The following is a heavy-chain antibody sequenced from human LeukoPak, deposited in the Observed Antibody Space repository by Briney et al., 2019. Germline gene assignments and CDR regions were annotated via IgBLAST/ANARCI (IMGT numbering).Heavy chain of an antibody. V-gene: IGHV1-69*13. CDR1: GGTFSSYA. CDR3: ARVDTAMVRGYYYGMDV. D-gene: IGHD5-18*01. J-gene: IGHJ6*02. CDR2: IIPIFGTA. Sequence: SVKVSCKASGGTFSSYAISWVRQAPGQGLEWMGGIIPIFGTANYAQKFQGRVTITADESTSTAYMELSSLRSEDTAVYYCARVDTAMVRGYYYGMDVWGQGTTVTVSS.